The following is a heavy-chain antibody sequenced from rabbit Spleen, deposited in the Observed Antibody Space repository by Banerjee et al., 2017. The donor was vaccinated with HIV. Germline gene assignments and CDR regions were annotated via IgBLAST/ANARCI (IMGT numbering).Heavy chain of an antibody. V-gene: IGHV1S40*01. CDR2: IDIGSRDVT. D-gene: IGHD8-1*01. CDR3: ARDAASSFSSYGMDL. CDR1: GFSFSSYD. J-gene: IGHJ6*01. Sequence: QSLEESGGDLVKPGASLTLTCTASGFSFSSYDMCWVRQAPGKGLEWIACIDIGSRDVTYYASWAKGRLTISKSSSTTVTLQMTSLTVADTATYFCARDAASSFSSYGMDLWGQGPLVTVS.